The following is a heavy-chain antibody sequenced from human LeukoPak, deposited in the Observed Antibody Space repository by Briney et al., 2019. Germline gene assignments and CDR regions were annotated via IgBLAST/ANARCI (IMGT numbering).Heavy chain of an antibody. Sequence: GESLKISCKGSGYSFTSYWIGWVRQMPGKGLEWMGIIYPGDSDTRYSPSFQGQVTISADKSISTAYLQWSSLKASDTAMYYCARQRNFDWLRKVGPYYFDYGGQGTLVTVSS. CDR1: GYSFTSYW. V-gene: IGHV5-51*01. D-gene: IGHD3-9*01. J-gene: IGHJ4*02. CDR2: IYPGDSDT. CDR3: ARQRNFDWLRKVGPYYFDY.